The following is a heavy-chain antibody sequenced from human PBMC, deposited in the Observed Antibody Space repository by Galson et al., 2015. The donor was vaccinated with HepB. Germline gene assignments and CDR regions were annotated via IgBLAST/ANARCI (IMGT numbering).Heavy chain of an antibody. Sequence: SLRLSCAASGFTFSNYDMTWVRQAPGKGPECISGITTVGAPTYYTDSVKGRFTVSRDNAKNSLYLLMNSLRAEDTAVYYCARSSVTTWYYFDYWGQGALVTVSS. CDR1: GFTFSNYD. CDR3: ARSSVTTWYYFDY. CDR2: ITTVGAPT. J-gene: IGHJ4*02. V-gene: IGHV3-48*03. D-gene: IGHD4-17*01.